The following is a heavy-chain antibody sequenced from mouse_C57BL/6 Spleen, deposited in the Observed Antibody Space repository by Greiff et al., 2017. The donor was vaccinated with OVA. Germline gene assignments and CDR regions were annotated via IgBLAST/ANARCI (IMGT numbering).Heavy chain of an antibody. J-gene: IGHJ2*01. CDR1: GYAFSSSW. D-gene: IGHD1-1*01. CDR3: ACSSPYLDY. Sequence: QVQLQQSGPELVKPGASVKISCKASGYAFSSSWMNWVKQRPGKGLEWIGRIYPGDGDTNYNGKFKGKATLTADKSSSTAYMQLSSLTSEDAAVYFCACSSPYLDYWGQGTTLTVSS. CDR2: IYPGDGDT. V-gene: IGHV1-82*01.